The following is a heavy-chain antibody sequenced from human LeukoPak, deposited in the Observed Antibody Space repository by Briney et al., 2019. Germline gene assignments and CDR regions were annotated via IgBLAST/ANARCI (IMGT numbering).Heavy chain of an antibody. CDR3: ATGVGDTSAGLWNAFDI. Sequence: GASVKVSCKASGYTFTSYGISWVRQAPGKGLEWMGGFDPEDGETIYAQKFQGRVTMTEDTSTDTAYMELSSLRSEDTAVYYCATGVGDTSAGLWNAFDIWGQGTMVTVSS. V-gene: IGHV1-24*01. J-gene: IGHJ3*02. D-gene: IGHD1-26*01. CDR1: GYTFTSYG. CDR2: FDPEDGET.